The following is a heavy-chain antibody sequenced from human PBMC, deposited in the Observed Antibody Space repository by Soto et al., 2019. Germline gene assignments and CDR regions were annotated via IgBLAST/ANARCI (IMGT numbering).Heavy chain of an antibody. CDR3: TRGSYSSSSRRFDY. CDR2: INGDVSST. D-gene: IGHD6-6*01. V-gene: IGHV3-74*01. CDR1: GFTFSSYW. Sequence: VQLVESGGGLVQPGGSLRLSCAASGFTFSSYWMHWVRQAPGKGLVWVSRINGDVSSTSYADSVKGRFTISRDNAKNTLYLQMNSLRAEDTAVYYCTRGSYSSSSRRFDYWGQGTLVTVSS. J-gene: IGHJ4*02.